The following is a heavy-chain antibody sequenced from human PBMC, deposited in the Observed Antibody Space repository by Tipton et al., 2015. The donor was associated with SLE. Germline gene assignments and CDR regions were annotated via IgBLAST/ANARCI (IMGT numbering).Heavy chain of an antibody. CDR1: GFTFSSYA. CDR3: AKQEYSRSSDYFDY. D-gene: IGHD6-6*01. CDR2: INGRGGET. J-gene: IGHJ4*02. Sequence: LSLTCAASGFTFSSYAMSWFRQAPGKGLEWVSGINGRGGETYYADSVKGRFTISRDNSRNTLHLQMISLKVGDTAIYYCAKQEYSRSSDYFDYWGQGALVTVSS. V-gene: IGHV3-23*01.